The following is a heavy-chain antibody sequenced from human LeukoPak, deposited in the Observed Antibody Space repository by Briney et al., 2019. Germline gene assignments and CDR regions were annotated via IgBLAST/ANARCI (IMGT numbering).Heavy chain of an antibody. CDR2: IYTSGST. CDR3: ASRKLGNDY. Sequence: PSETLSLTCTVSGNSFGDYYWSWIRQPAGKGLEWIGRIYTSGSTSYSPSLKSRVTISADTSQNQFSLKLSSVTAADTAVYYCASRKLGNDYWGQGTLVTVSS. D-gene: IGHD7-27*01. CDR1: GNSFGDYY. J-gene: IGHJ4*02. V-gene: IGHV4-4*07.